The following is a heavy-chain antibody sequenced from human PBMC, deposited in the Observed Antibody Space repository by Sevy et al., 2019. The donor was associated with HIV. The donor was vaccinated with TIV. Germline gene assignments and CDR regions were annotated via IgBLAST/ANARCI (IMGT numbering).Heavy chain of an antibody. Sequence: GGSLRLSCAASGFTFSKYWMGWVRQAPGKGLEWVANIKQDAGQKYYVDSVKGRFTISRDNAKNSLYLQMNSLRAEDTAVYVCARDGGNYYFHYWGQGTLVTVSS. CDR3: ARDGGNYYFHY. CDR2: IKQDAGQK. D-gene: IGHD1-26*01. CDR1: GFTFSKYW. V-gene: IGHV3-7*01. J-gene: IGHJ4*02.